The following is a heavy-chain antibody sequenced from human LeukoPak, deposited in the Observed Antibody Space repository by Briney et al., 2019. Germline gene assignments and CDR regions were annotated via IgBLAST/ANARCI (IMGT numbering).Heavy chain of an antibody. D-gene: IGHD5-12*01. J-gene: IGHJ6*02. Sequence: GSLRLSCAASGFTFSSYGMHWVRQAPGKGLEWVAVISYDGSNKYYADSVKGRFTISRDNSKNTLYLQMNSLRAEDTAVYYCAKDAALLRLGYYYYGMDVWGQGTTVTVSS. CDR1: GFTFSSYG. CDR2: ISYDGSNK. CDR3: AKDAALLRLGYYYYGMDV. V-gene: IGHV3-30*18.